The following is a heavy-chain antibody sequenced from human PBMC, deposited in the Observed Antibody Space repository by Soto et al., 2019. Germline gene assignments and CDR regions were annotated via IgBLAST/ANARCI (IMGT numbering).Heavy chain of an antibody. CDR1: GFTLSDYS. V-gene: IGHV3-21*01. CDR3: ARDIVGGALDGLDI. CDR2: ISDIGTYI. Sequence: EVHLVESGGGLVRPGGSLRLSCVASGFTLSDYSMNWVRLAPGKGLEWVSSISDIGTYIFYADSVKGRFAISRDNAKNSLFLQMNSLRAEDTALYYCARDIVGGALDGLDIWGQGTMVTVSS. D-gene: IGHD1-26*01. J-gene: IGHJ3*02.